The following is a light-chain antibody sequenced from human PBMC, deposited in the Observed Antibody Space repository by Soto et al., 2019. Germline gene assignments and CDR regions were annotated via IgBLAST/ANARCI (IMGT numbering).Light chain of an antibody. CDR1: QSVSSN. CDR2: DAS. CDR3: QQRSNWPSIT. Sequence: EMAMTQSPATLSVSPGERATLSCRASQSVSSNLARYQQKPGQAPRLLIYDASNRATGIPARFSGSGSGTDFTLTISSLEPEDFAVYYCQQRSNWPSITFGQGTRLEI. V-gene: IGKV3-11*01. J-gene: IGKJ5*01.